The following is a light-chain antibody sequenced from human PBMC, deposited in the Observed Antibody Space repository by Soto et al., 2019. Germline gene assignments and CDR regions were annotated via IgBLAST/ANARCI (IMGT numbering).Light chain of an antibody. J-gene: IGKJ5*01. CDR2: GSS. Sequence: IGLTQSPGTLSLYPGERATLSCRASQSVSSNFLAWYQQKPGQAPRLLIYGSSNRATGSPARFSGSGSGTDFTLTISSLEPEDFAVYYCQQRSNWPPITFGQGTRLEIK. CDR3: QQRSNWPPIT. V-gene: IGKV3-11*01. CDR1: QSVSSN.